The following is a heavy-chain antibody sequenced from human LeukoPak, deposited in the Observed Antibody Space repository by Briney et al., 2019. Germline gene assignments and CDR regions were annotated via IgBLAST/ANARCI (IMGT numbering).Heavy chain of an antibody. Sequence: GGSLRLSCEASGFSLSISGMNWVRQAPGKGLEWVSYISSSSDLISYVASVKGRFTVSRDNAKNSLFLQMNSLRDEDTAVYYCARVLRGLYNLGDWGQGTLVTVSS. CDR3: ARVLRGLYNLGD. V-gene: IGHV3-48*02. CDR1: GFSLSISG. J-gene: IGHJ4*02. D-gene: IGHD3-10*01. CDR2: ISSSSDLI.